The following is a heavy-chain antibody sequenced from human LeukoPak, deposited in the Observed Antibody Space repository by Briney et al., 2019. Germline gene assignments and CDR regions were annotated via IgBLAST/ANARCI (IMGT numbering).Heavy chain of an antibody. CDR2: INPNSGGT. Sequence: ASVKVSCKASGYTFTGYYMHWVRQAPGQGLEWMGWINPNSGGTNYAQKFQGRVTMTRDTSISTAYMELSRLRSDDTAVYYCARLHRKYCSGGSCYSGYWGQGTLVTVSS. D-gene: IGHD2-15*01. CDR1: GYTFTGYY. J-gene: IGHJ4*02. CDR3: ARLHRKYCSGGSCYSGY. V-gene: IGHV1-2*02.